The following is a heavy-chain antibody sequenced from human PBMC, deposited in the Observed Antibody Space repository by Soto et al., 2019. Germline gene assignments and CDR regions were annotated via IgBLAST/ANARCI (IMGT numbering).Heavy chain of an antibody. D-gene: IGHD5-12*01. CDR3: ARDQQKYSLSFFLYYAMDL. CDR1: GYTFNDYY. CDR2: INPNGGGT. Sequence: QVQLVQSGAEVKQPGASVKVSCKAAGYTFNDYYIYWVRPAPGQGLEWGAWINPNGGGTTYAPKFREWVTRTRETTIGTDDLEPTGLKPGVTAIYYCARDQQKYSLSFFLYYAMDLWGQGTTVTVSS. J-gene: IGHJ6*02. V-gene: IGHV1-2*04.